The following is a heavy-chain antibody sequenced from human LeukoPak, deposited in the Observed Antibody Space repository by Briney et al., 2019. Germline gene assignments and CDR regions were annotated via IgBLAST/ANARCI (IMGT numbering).Heavy chain of an antibody. Sequence: GGSLRLSCAASGFTFSGSAMHWVRQASGKGLEWVGRVRSNLNNYATAYAAAVKGRSTISRDDSKNTAYLQMNSLKTEDTAVYYCTSLIQMAAPTPDYWGQGTPVTVSS. J-gene: IGHJ4*02. CDR2: VRSNLNNYAT. CDR1: GFTFSGSA. D-gene: IGHD1-1*01. V-gene: IGHV3-73*01. CDR3: TSLIQMAAPTPDY.